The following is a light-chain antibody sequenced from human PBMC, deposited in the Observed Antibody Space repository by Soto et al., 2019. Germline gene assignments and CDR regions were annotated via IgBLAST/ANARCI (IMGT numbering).Light chain of an antibody. CDR1: SSDVGGYNY. CDR3: NSYAGSNVYV. Sequence: QSALTQPPSASGSPGQSVTISCTGTSSDVGGYNYVSWYQQHPGKAPKLMIYEVSKRPSGVPDRFSGSKSGNTASLTVSGLQAEDEAEYYCNSYAGSNVYVFGTGTKVTVL. CDR2: EVS. J-gene: IGLJ1*01. V-gene: IGLV2-8*01.